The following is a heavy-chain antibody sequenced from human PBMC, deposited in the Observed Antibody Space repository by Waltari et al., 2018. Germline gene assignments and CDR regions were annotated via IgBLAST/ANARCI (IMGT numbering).Heavy chain of an antibody. CDR1: GGAITTTNYY. Sequence: QLQVQESGPGLVKPSETLSLTGTVSGGAITTTNYYGGWIRQPPGKGLEWIGSIYYNGNTSYNPSLKSRVTISADTSKNQFSLNLNSVTAADTAVYYCASLLTGDWGQGVLVTVSS. CDR2: IYYNGNT. V-gene: IGHV4-39*01. CDR3: ASLLTGD. J-gene: IGHJ4*02. D-gene: IGHD3-9*01.